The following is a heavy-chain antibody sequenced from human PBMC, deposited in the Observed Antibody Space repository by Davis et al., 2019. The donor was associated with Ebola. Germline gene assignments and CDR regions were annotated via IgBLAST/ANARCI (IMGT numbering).Heavy chain of an antibody. CDR3: ARAPGIAVAGNNWFDP. J-gene: IGHJ5*02. CDR2: ISNGGRT. V-gene: IGHV4-59*08. CDR1: GGPVGSDY. Sequence: MPSETLSLTCSVSGGPVGSDYWSWIRQSPGKGLEWIAFISNGGRTIYNPSLRGRVTISIDTSKNQFSLKLSSVTAADTAVYYCARAPGIAVAGNNWFDPWGQGTLVTVSS. D-gene: IGHD6-19*01.